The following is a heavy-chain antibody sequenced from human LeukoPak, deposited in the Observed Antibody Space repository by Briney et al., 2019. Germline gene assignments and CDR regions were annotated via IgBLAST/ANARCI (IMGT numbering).Heavy chain of an antibody. CDR1: GGSISSSSYY. Sequence: SETLSLTCTVSGGSISSSSYYWGWIRQPPGKGLEWIGSIYYSGSTYYNPSLKSRVTISVDTSKNQFSLKLSSVTAADTAVYYCARHARPRLLRYFDWTPQEFGYWGQGTLVTVSS. V-gene: IGHV4-39*01. D-gene: IGHD3-9*01. CDR3: ARHARPRLLRYFDWTPQEFGY. CDR2: IYYSGST. J-gene: IGHJ4*02.